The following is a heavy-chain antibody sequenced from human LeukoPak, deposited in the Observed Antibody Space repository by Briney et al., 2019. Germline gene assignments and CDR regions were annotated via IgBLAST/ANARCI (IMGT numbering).Heavy chain of an antibody. CDR2: ISGYSGNT. J-gene: IGHJ5*02. Sequence: ASVTVSCTASGYTFTNYGISWVRQAPGQGLEWMGWISGYSGNTKNVQKFRGRVTMTTDTSTSTAYMELRSLRSDDTAVYYCARMAYDILTGYFQPNWFDPWGQGTLVTVSS. V-gene: IGHV1-18*01. D-gene: IGHD3-9*01. CDR1: GYTFTNYG. CDR3: ARMAYDILTGYFQPNWFDP.